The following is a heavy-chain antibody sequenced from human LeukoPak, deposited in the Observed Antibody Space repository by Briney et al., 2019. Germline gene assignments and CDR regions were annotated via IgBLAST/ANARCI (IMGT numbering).Heavy chain of an antibody. Sequence: KASETLSLTCTVSGGSISSSSYYWGWIRQPPGKGLEWIGSIYYSGSTYYNPSLKSRVTISVDTSKNQFSLKLSSVTAADTAVYYCARQEKGYDYYYMDVWGKGTTVTISS. CDR1: GGSISSSSYY. J-gene: IGHJ6*03. V-gene: IGHV4-39*01. CDR3: ARQEKGYDYYYMDV. CDR2: IYYSGST. D-gene: IGHD6-13*01.